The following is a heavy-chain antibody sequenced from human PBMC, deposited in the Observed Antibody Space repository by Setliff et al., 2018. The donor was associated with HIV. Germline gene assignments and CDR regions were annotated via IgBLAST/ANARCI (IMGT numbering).Heavy chain of an antibody. Sequence: GASVKVSCKPSGYSFTNHYMHWVRQAPGQGLEWMGVINPTGGSTRNTQKFQGRVAMTRDTSTSTVYMELSNLRSEDTAVYYCASAGAWQRNALDIWGQGTMVTVSS. CDR1: GYSFTNHY. CDR3: ASAGAWQRNALDI. V-gene: IGHV1-46*01. D-gene: IGHD5-12*01. J-gene: IGHJ3*02. CDR2: INPTGGST.